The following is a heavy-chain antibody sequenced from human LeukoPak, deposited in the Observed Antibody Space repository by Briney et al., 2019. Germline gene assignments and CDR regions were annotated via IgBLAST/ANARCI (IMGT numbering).Heavy chain of an antibody. J-gene: IGHJ4*02. D-gene: IGHD1-26*01. Sequence: GRSLRLSCAASGLSFSSYGMHWVRQAPGKGLEWVAVISYDGSNKYYADSVKGRFTISRDNSKNTLYLQMNSLRAEDTAVYYCAKGNSGSYYGTTYFDYWGQGTLVTVSS. CDR3: AKGNSGSYYGTTYFDY. V-gene: IGHV3-30*18. CDR1: GLSFSSYG. CDR2: ISYDGSNK.